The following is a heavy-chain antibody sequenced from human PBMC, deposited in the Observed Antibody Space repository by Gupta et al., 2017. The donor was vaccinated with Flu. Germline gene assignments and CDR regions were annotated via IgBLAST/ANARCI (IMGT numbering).Heavy chain of an antibody. D-gene: IGHD5-12*01. J-gene: IGHJ4*02. Sequence: QVQLVESGGGVVQPGRSLRLSCAASGFTFSSYGMHWVRQAPGKGLEWVAVIWYDGSNKYYADSVKGRFTISRDNSKNTLYLQMNSLRAEDTAVYYCAREVLVATKDYWGQGTLVTVSS. CDR3: AREVLVATKDY. CDR2: IWYDGSNK. V-gene: IGHV3-33*01. CDR1: GFTFSSYG.